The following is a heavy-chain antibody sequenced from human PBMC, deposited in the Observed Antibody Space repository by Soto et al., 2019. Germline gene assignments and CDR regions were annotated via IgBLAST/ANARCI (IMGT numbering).Heavy chain of an antibody. CDR3: VKAGVRDLIVEVPVYFDN. CDR2: ISWNGGNI. J-gene: IGHJ4*02. D-gene: IGHD2-21*01. CDR1: GFIFDNSG. Sequence: EVQLVESGGGLVQPGRSLRLSCAASGFIFDNSGMHWVRQAPGKGLEWVSGISWNGGNIGYADSVRGRCSISRDNAKDSRFLQMDSLRPDDTAFYYCVKAGVRDLIVEVPVYFDNWGQGTLVTVSS. V-gene: IGHV3-9*01.